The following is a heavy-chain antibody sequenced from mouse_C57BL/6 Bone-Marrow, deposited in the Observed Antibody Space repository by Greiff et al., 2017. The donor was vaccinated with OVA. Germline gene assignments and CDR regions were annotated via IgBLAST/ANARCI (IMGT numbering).Heavy chain of an antibody. Sequence: EVQLVESGPGLVKPSQSLSLTCSVTGYSITSGYYWNWIRQFPGNKLEWMGYISYDGSNNYNPSLKNRISITRDTSKNQFFLKLNSVTTEDTATYYCARDHYDYDGAYWGQGTLVTVSA. CDR3: ARDHYDYDGAY. V-gene: IGHV3-6*01. CDR1: GYSITSGYY. CDR2: ISYDGSN. J-gene: IGHJ3*01. D-gene: IGHD2-4*01.